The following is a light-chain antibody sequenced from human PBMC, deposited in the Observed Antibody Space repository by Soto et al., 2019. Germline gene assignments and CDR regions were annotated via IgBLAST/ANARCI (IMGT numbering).Light chain of an antibody. CDR1: QSVSSSY. CDR3: HQYDSSPLT. Sequence: EIVLTQSPGTLSLSPGERATLSCRASQSVSSSYLAWYQPKPGQAPRLLIYGASSRATGIPDRFSGSGSGTDFTLTISRLETEDFAVYYCHQYDSSPLTFGGGTKVEIK. J-gene: IGKJ4*01. CDR2: GAS. V-gene: IGKV3-20*01.